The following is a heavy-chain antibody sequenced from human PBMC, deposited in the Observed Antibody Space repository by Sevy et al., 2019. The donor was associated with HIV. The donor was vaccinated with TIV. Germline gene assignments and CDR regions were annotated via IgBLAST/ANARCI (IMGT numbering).Heavy chain of an antibody. Sequence: SETLSLTCNVSGDSFRSSYFWGWLRQPAGKGLEWIASIYYDGTTYYNPSLKSRLIISIDTSKNQFSLSLSSLSAADTAVYYCARQGYSMASEFEHWGQGTLVTVSS. J-gene: IGHJ4*02. CDR2: IYYDGTT. CDR3: ARQGYSMASEFEH. D-gene: IGHD5-12*01. CDR1: GDSFRSSYF. V-gene: IGHV4-39*01.